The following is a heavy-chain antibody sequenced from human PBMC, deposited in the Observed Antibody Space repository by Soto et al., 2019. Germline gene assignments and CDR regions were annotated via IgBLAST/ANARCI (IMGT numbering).Heavy chain of an antibody. D-gene: IGHD1-26*01. CDR1: GGSISSSYY. CDR3: ARAGGSYYSDFDY. V-gene: IGHV4-39*01. Sequence: QLQLQESGPGLVKPSETLSLTCTVSGGSISSSYYWGWIRQPPGKGLEWIGSIYYSGSTYYNPSLKSRVTTSVDTSKNQFSLKLSSVTAADTAVYYCARAGGSYYSDFDYWGQGTLVTVSS. CDR2: IYYSGST. J-gene: IGHJ4*02.